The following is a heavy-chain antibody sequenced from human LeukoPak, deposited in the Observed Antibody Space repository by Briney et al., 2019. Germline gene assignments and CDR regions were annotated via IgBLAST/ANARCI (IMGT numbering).Heavy chain of an antibody. D-gene: IGHD3-10*01. CDR3: AKEVGGRSQDY. CDR2: ISSSSSTI. Sequence: GGSLRLSCAASGFTFSSYSMNWVRRAPGKGLEWVSYISSSSSTIYYVDSVKGRFTISRDNSNSTLYLQMNSLRAEDTAIYYCAKEVGGRSQDYWGQGTLVTVSS. CDR1: GFTFSSYS. V-gene: IGHV3-48*01. J-gene: IGHJ4*02.